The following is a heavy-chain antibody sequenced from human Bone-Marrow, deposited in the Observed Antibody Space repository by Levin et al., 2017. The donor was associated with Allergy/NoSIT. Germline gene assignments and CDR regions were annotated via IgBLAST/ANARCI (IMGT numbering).Heavy chain of an antibody. CDR1: GFTFSGSA. Sequence: PGGSLRLSCAASGFTFSGSAMHWVRQASGKGLEWVGRIRSKSNNYATAYAASVKGRFTISRDDSEDTAFLQMDSLETEDTAVYYCARRESKNYYMDVWGKGTTVTVSS. J-gene: IGHJ6*03. CDR3: ARRESKNYYMDV. D-gene: IGHD4-11*01. V-gene: IGHV3-73*01. CDR2: IRSKSNNYAT.